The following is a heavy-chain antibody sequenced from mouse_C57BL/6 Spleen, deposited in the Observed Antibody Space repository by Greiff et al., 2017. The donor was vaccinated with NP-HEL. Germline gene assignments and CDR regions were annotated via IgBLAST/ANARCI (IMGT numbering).Heavy chain of an antibody. J-gene: IGHJ1*03. CDR2: IDPKSGGT. CDR3: ASSDGSSYGWYFDV. V-gene: IGHV1-72*01. Sequence: QVQLQQPGAELVKPGASVKLSCKASGYTFTSYWMHWVKQRPGRGLEWIGRIDPKSGGTKYNEKFKSKATLTVDKPSSTAYMQLSILTSEASAVYYCASSDGSSYGWYFDVWGTGTTVTVSS. D-gene: IGHD1-1*01. CDR1: GYTFTSYW.